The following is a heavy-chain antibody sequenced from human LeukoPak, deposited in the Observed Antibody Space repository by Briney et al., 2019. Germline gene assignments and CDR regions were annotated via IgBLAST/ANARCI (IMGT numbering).Heavy chain of an antibody. V-gene: IGHV3-49*04. CDR1: GFTFGDYA. J-gene: IGHJ4*02. D-gene: IGHD3-22*01. CDR2: IRSKAYGGTT. CDR3: TKVDSSGPYFDY. Sequence: GGSLRLSCTASGFTFGDYAMSWVRQAPGKGLEWVGFIRSKAYGGTTEYAASVKGRFTISRDDSKSIAYLQMNSLKTEDTAVYYCTKVDSSGPYFDYWGQGTLVTVSS.